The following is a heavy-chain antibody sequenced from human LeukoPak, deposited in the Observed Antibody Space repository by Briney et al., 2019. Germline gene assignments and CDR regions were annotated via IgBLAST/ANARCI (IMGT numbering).Heavy chain of an antibody. J-gene: IGHJ4*02. CDR1: GFTFSNYA. Sequence: GGSLRLSCAASGFTFSNYAMTWVRQAPGKGLEWVSILSGSGGSAYYADSVKGRFTISRDNSKNTLYLQLNSLRAEDTAVYYCAKGRYESSGFNWAAWGQGTLVTVSS. V-gene: IGHV3-23*01. CDR3: AKGRYESSGFNWAA. CDR2: LSGSGGSA. D-gene: IGHD3-22*01.